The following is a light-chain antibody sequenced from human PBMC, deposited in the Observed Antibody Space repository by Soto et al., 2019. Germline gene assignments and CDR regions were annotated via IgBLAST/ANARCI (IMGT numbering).Light chain of an antibody. CDR2: AAS. V-gene: IGKV1-9*01. CDR1: QGISSS. CDR3: QQVNTYPHT. Sequence: DIQLTQSPSLLSASVGDRVTITCRASQGISSSLAWFQQKPGKAPKLLMYAASTLQSRVPSRFSGSGSGTDFTLTINSLQHEDVATYYCQQVNTYPHTFGQGTKLAIK. J-gene: IGKJ2*01.